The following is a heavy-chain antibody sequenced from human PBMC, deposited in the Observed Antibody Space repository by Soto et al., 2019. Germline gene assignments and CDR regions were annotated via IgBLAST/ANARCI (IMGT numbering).Heavy chain of an antibody. V-gene: IGHV3-23*01. CDR1: GFTFSSYA. CDR3: AKGRGMTTVTAFDY. D-gene: IGHD4-17*01. Sequence: EVQLLESGGGWVQTGGSLRLSCAASGFTFSSYAMSWVRQAPGKGLEWVSAISGSGGSTYYADSVKGRFTISRDNSKNTLYLQMNSLRAEDTAVYYCAKGRGMTTVTAFDYWGQGTLVTVSS. J-gene: IGHJ4*02. CDR2: ISGSGGST.